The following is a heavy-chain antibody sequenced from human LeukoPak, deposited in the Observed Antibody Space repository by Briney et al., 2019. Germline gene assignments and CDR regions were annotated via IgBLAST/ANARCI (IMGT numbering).Heavy chain of an antibody. CDR3: ARDHSWLDREDDY. Sequence: ASVKVSCKASGGTFSSYAISWVRQAPGQGLEWMGGIIPIFGTANYAQKFQGRVTITADESTSTAYMELSSLRAEDTAVYYCARDHSWLDREDDYWGQGTLVTVSS. D-gene: IGHD6-19*01. CDR1: GGTFSSYA. J-gene: IGHJ4*02. V-gene: IGHV1-69*13. CDR2: IIPIFGTA.